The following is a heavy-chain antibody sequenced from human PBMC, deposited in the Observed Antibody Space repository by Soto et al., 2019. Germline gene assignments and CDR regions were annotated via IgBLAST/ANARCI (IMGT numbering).Heavy chain of an antibody. J-gene: IGHJ3*02. V-gene: IGHV3-43*01. CDR3: SSGVGGDDKDAFDI. Sequence: SLRLSCAASGFTFDDYTMHWVRQAPGKGLEWVSLISLDGGSTYYADSVKGRFTISRDNSKNSLYLQMNSLRTEDTALYYCSSGVGGDDKDAFDIWGQGTMVTVS. CDR1: GFTFDDYT. CDR2: ISLDGGST. D-gene: IGHD5-12*01.